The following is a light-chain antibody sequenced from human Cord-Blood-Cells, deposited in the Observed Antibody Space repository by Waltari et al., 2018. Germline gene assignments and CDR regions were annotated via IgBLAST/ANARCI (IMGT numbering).Light chain of an antibody. CDR1: RPNIGAGYD. CDR3: QSYDSSLSGWV. CDR2: GNS. Sequence: QPVLTQPPSVSGAPGQRVTISCTGSRPNIGAGYDVHWYQQLPGPAPKRLIYGNSNRPSGVPDRFSGSKSGTSASLAITGLQAEDEADYYCQSYDSSLSGWVFGGGTKLTVL. V-gene: IGLV1-40*01. J-gene: IGLJ3*02.